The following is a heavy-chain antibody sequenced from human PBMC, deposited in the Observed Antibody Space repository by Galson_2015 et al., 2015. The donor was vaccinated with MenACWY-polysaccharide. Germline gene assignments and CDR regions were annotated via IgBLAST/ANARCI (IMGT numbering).Heavy chain of an antibody. CDR2: ITDGAYRP. CDR1: GFTFSSSA. D-gene: IGHD2/OR15-2a*01. V-gene: IGHV3-23*01. Sequence: SLRLSCAASGFTFSSSAMTWVRQAPGKGLEWVSSITDGAYRPYTADSVKGRFTISEAISKNTIYWQRNSLRAEDTAVYYCAENSTRSYTFDYYGMDAWGQGTTVTVSS. CDR3: AENSTRSYTFDYYGMDA. J-gene: IGHJ6*02.